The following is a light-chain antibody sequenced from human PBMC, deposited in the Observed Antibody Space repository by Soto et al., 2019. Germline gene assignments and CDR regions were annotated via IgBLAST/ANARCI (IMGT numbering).Light chain of an antibody. CDR3: SSYTSTSTLV. CDR2: DVN. J-gene: IGLJ2*01. Sequence: QSALTQPASVSGSPGQSIASSCTGTSSDVGAYNYVSWYQQHPGKAPKLMLHDVNNRPSGISDRFSGSKSGNTASLTISGLQSEDEADYYCSSYTSTSTLVFGGGTKLTVL. V-gene: IGLV2-14*03. CDR1: SSDVGAYNY.